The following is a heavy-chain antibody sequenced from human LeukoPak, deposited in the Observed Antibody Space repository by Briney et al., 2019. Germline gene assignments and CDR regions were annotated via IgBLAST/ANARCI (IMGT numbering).Heavy chain of an antibody. CDR3: ARDYGSGSYYQSYYYYGMDV. V-gene: IGHV3-48*03. CDR1: GFTFSSYE. CDR2: IRSSGSTI. Sequence: PGGSLRLSCAASGFTFSSYEMNWVRQAPGKGLEWVSYIRSSGSTIYYADSVKGRFAISRDNAKNSLYLQMNSLRAEDTAVYYCARDYGSGSYYQSYYYYGMDVWGKGTTVTVSS. D-gene: IGHD3-10*01. J-gene: IGHJ6*04.